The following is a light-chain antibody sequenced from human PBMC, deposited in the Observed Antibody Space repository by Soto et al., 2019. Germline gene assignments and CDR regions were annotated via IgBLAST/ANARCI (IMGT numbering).Light chain of an antibody. J-gene: IGKJ5*01. V-gene: IGKV2-28*01. CDR2: LGS. CDR1: QSLMNSNGYNF. CDR3: MQTLQTPIT. Sequence: DIVMTQSPLSLPVTPGEPASISCRSSQSLMNSNGYNFLNWYLQKPGQSPQVLIYLGSNRASGVPDRFTGSGSGTDFTLKISRVEAEDVGVYYCMQTLQTPITFGQGTRLEMK.